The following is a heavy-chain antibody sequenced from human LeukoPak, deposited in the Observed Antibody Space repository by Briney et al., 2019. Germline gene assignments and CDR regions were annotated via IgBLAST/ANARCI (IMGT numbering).Heavy chain of an antibody. V-gene: IGHV3-23*01. Sequence: GGPLRLSCATSGFTFRLYAMSWVRQAPGKGLEWVSGITKSGDGTHYADSVKGRFTISRDNSKSTLYLQMNSPRADDTAIYYCTKDSVYWGQGTLVTVSS. J-gene: IGHJ4*02. CDR3: TKDSVY. CDR1: GFTFRLYA. D-gene: IGHD3-10*01. CDR2: ITKSGDGT.